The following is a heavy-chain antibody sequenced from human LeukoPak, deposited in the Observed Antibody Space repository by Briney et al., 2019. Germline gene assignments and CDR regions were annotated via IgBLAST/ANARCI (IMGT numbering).Heavy chain of an antibody. V-gene: IGHV4-4*07. CDR1: GGSISGYY. D-gene: IGHD6-13*01. CDR3: VRGGSAAAAVFDY. J-gene: IGHJ4*02. CDR2: MHTSGKT. Sequence: PSETLSLTCTASGGSISGYYWSWIRQPAGGGLEWIGHMHTSGKTNYNLSLKSRVSMSVDTSKNQFSLKLTSVTAADTAVYYCVRGGSAAAAVFDYWGQGTLVTVSS.